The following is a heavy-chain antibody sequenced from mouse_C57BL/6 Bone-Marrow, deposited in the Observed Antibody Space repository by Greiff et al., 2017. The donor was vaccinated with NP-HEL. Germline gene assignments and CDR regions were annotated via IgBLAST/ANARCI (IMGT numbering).Heavy chain of an antibody. V-gene: IGHV1-61*01. CDR3: ARGWLLAY. CDR1: GYTFTSYW. J-gene: IGHJ3*01. Sequence: QVQLQQPGAELVKPGASVKMSCKASGYTFTSYWMDWVKQRPGQGLEWIGNIYPSDSETHYNQKFKDKATLTVDKSSSTAYMQLSSLTSEDSAVYYCARGWLLAYWGQGTLVTVSA. D-gene: IGHD2-3*01. CDR2: IYPSDSET.